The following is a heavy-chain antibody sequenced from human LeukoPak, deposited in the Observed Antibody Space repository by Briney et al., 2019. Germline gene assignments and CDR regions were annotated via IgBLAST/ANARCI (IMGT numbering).Heavy chain of an antibody. V-gene: IGHV4-34*01. J-gene: IGHJ3*02. CDR1: GGSFSGYY. Sequence: SETLSLTCAVYGGSFSGYYWSWIRQPPEKGLEWIGEINHSGSTNYNPSLKSRVTISVDTSKNQFSLKLSSVTAADTAVYYCARRPLATAFDIWGQGTMVTVSS. CDR3: ARRPLATAFDI. CDR2: INHSGST.